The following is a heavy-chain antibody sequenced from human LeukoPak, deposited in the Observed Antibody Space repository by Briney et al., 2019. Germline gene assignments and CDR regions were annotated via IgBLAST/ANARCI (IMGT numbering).Heavy chain of an antibody. J-gene: IGHJ4*02. CDR3: AKDLGGYCSGGSCSYLFDY. CDR2: ISGSGGST. CDR1: GFTFSSYA. D-gene: IGHD2-15*01. Sequence: QPGGSLRLSCAASGFTFSSYAMSWVRQAPGKGLEWVSAISGSGGSTYYADSVKGRFTISRDNSKNTLYLQMNSLRAEDTAVYYCAKDLGGYCSGGSCSYLFDYWGQGTLVTVSS. V-gene: IGHV3-23*01.